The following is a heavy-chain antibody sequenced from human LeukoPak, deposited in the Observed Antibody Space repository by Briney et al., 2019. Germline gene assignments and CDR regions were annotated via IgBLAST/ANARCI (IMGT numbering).Heavy chain of an antibody. Sequence: ASVKVSCKASGYTFNTYGITWVRQAPGQGLEWMGWISGYNGKTKYAQKLQDRVTMTTDTSTTTAYMELRSLRSDDTAVYYCARMVRGVMDWFDPWGQGTLVTVSS. V-gene: IGHV1-18*01. D-gene: IGHD3-10*01. J-gene: IGHJ5*02. CDR3: ARMVRGVMDWFDP. CDR2: ISGYNGKT. CDR1: GYTFNTYG.